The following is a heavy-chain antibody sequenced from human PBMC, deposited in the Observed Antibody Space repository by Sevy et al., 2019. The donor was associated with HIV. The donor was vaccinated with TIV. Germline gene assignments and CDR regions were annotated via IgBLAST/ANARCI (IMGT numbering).Heavy chain of an antibody. V-gene: IGHV3-21*01. D-gene: IGHD6-13*01. CDR2: IGSSNCYI. J-gene: IGHJ5*01. Sequence: GGSLRLSCAASGFSFSSYSVSWVRQAPGKGLEWVASIGSSNCYIYYADSVKGRFTISRDNAKNSLFLHMNTLRAEDTAVYYCAGSYISSWYIRYWFEYWGQGTLVTVSS. CDR1: GFSFSSYS. CDR3: AGSYISSWYIRYWFEY.